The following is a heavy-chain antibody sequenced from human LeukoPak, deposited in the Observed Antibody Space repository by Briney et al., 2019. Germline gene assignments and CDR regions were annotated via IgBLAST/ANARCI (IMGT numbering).Heavy chain of an antibody. CDR1: GLTLSTYW. CDR3: ARLKDDVTKLDY. Sequence: GGSLRLSCAASGLTLSTYWMSWVRQAPGKGLEWVANINQDGSQKRYVDSVQGRFTISRDNTKNSLFLQMNSLRAEDTAVYYCARLKDDVTKLDYWGQGTLVTVPS. V-gene: IGHV3-7*01. CDR2: INQDGSQK. D-gene: IGHD2-8*01. J-gene: IGHJ4*02.